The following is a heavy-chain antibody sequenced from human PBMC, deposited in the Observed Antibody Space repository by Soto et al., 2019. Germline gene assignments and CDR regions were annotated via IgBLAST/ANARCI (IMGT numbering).Heavy chain of an antibody. V-gene: IGHV4-59*08. J-gene: IGHJ4*02. Sequence: QLQESGPGLVKPSETLSLTCTVSGDSISGYYWSWIRQPPGKGLEWIGNIYYTGNTNYNPSLTTRITISLDASKNLFSLRLSSVTAADTAVYYCVRQVRDGNNWYREIDHWGQGTLVTVSS. D-gene: IGHD6-13*01. CDR1: GDSISGYY. CDR3: VRQVRDGNNWYREIDH. CDR2: IYYTGNT.